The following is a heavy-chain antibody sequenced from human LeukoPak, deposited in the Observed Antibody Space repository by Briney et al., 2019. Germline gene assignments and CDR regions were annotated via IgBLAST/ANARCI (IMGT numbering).Heavy chain of an antibody. V-gene: IGHV4-59*01. CDR3: ARGGGLEYSSGRYWYFDY. CDR2: IHYSGST. Sequence: SETLSLTCTVSGGSIISYSWSWIRQPPGKGLEWIGYIHYSGSTNYNPSLKSRVTLSVDTSKNQFSLKLTSVTSADTAVYYCARGGGLEYSSGRYWYFDYWGQGTLVTVPS. CDR1: GGSIISYS. J-gene: IGHJ4*02. D-gene: IGHD6-19*01.